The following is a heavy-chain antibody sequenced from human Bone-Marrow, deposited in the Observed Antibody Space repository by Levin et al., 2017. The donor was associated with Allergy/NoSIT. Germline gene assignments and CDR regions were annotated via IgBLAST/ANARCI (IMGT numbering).Heavy chain of an antibody. CDR2: IYSGGGT. CDR3: ARNIPVTDLGF. D-gene: IGHD1-14*01. Sequence: LSLTCAASGLTVSNNYMSWVRQAPGKGLEWVALIYSGGGTYYADSVTGRFTISRDNSKNTLYLQMNSLRTEDTAVYHCARNIPVTDLGFWGRGTLVTVSS. J-gene: IGHJ4*02. V-gene: IGHV3-53*01. CDR1: GLTVSNNY.